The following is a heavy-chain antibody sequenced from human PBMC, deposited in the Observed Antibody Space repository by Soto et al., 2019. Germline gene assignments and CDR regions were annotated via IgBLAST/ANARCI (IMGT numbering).Heavy chain of an antibody. V-gene: IGHV1-69*02. CDR1: GGTFSSYT. D-gene: IGHD3-10*01. Sequence: QVQLVQSGAEVKKPGSSVKVSCKASGGTFSSYTISWVRQAPGQGLGWMGRIIPIFGIATYAQKFQGRVTITADKSTSTAYMELSSLRSEDTAVYYCARFRGSYGMDVWGQGTTVTVSS. CDR2: IIPIFGIA. J-gene: IGHJ6*02. CDR3: ARFRGSYGMDV.